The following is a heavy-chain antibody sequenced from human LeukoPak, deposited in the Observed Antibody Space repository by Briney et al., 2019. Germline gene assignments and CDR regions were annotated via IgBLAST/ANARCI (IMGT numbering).Heavy chain of an antibody. J-gene: IGHJ4*02. CDR2: INAGNGNT. V-gene: IGHV1-3*01. CDR3: ARADAFGGNYYFDY. D-gene: IGHD4-23*01. Sequence: ASVKVSCKASGYTFTSYAMHWVRQAPGRRLEWMGWINAGNGNTKYSQKFQGRVTITRDTSASTAYMELSSLRSEDTAVYYCARADAFGGNYYFDYWGQGTLVTVSS. CDR1: GYTFTSYA.